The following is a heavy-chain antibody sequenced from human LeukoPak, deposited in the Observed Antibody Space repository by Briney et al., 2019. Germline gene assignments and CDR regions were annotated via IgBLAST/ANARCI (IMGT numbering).Heavy chain of an antibody. CDR3: ARENCSGGSCYSGADY. V-gene: IGHV4-59*01. J-gene: IGHJ4*02. D-gene: IGHD2-15*01. CDR1: GGSISSYY. Sequence: SETLSLTCTVSGGSISSYYWSWIRQPPGKGLEWIGYIYYSGSTNYNPLLKSRVTISVDTSKNQFSLKLSSVAAADTAVYYCARENCSGGSCYSGADYWGQGTLVTVSS. CDR2: IYYSGST.